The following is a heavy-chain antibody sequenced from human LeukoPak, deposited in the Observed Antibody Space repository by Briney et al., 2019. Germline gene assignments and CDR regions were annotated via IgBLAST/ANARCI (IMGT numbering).Heavy chain of an antibody. Sequence: VKPSQTLSLTCTVSSGSISSGSYYWSWIRQPAGKGLEWIGRIYTSGSTSYNPSLKSRVTISVDTSKNQFSLKLSSVTAADTAVYYCARGSPTIFGVRPYAFDIWGQGTMVTVSS. J-gene: IGHJ3*02. CDR3: ARGSPTIFGVRPYAFDI. CDR1: SGSISSGSYY. CDR2: IYTSGST. V-gene: IGHV4-61*02. D-gene: IGHD3-3*01.